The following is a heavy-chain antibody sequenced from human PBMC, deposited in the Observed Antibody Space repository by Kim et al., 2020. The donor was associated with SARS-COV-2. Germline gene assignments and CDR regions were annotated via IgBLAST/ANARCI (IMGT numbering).Heavy chain of an antibody. CDR1: GFTFSSYA. CDR3: AKEGRITFGGVIVGGAYDY. J-gene: IGHJ4*02. CDR2: ISGSGGST. D-gene: IGHD3-16*02. Sequence: GGSLRLSCAASGFTFSSYAMSWVRQAPEKGLEWVSAISGSGGSTYYADSVKGRFTISRDNSKNTLYLQMNSLRAEDTAVYYCAKEGRITFGGVIVGGAYDYWGQGTLVTVSS. V-gene: IGHV3-23*01.